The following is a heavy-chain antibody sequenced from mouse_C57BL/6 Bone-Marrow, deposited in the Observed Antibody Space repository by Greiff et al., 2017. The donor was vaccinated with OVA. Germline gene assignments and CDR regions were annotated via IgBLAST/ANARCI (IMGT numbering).Heavy chain of an antibody. Sequence: EVQLQQSGPELVKPGASVKISCKASGYTFTDYYMNWVKQSHGKSLEWIGDINPNNGGTSYNQKFKGKATLTVDKSSSTAYMELRSLTSEDSAVYYCARSFPDYWGQGTTLTVSS. CDR3: ARSFPDY. CDR2: INPNNGGT. CDR1: GYTFTDYY. J-gene: IGHJ2*01. V-gene: IGHV1-26*01.